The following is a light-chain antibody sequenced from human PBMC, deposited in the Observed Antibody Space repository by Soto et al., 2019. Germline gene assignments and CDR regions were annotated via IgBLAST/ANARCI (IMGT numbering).Light chain of an antibody. J-gene: IGLJ1*01. CDR3: SSYTSSRTLYV. CDR1: SNHVGGYNY. Sequence: QSSLTQPGSVSGPPGQSLTTSCAGTSNHVGGYNYDSWYQQHPGKAPKLMIYDVSNRPSGVSNRFSGSKSGNTASLTISGLQAEDEADYYCSSYTSSRTLYVFGTGTKVTVL. V-gene: IGLV2-14*01. CDR2: DVS.